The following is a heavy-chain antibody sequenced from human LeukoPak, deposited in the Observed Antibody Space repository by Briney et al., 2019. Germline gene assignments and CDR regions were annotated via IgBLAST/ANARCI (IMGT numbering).Heavy chain of an antibody. V-gene: IGHV1-46*01. CDR1: GYTFTSYY. CDR2: INPSGGST. D-gene: IGHD6-13*01. CDR3: AKDRVAAAGTPNWFDP. Sequence: ASVKVSCKASGYTFTSYYMHWVRQAPGQGLEWMGIINPSGGSTSYAQKFQGRVTMTRDTSTSTVYMELSSLRAEDTAVYYCAKDRVAAAGTPNWFDPWGQGTLVTVSS. J-gene: IGHJ5*02.